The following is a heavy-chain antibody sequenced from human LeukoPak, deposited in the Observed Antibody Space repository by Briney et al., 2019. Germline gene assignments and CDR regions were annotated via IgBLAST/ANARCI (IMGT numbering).Heavy chain of an antibody. CDR3: ARGVREKNRGFLLYYYYYYMYV. CDR1: GGSISGYY. Sequence: SETLSLTCTVSGGSISGYYWSWIRQPPGKGLEWIGYIYYSGSTNYNPSLKSRVTISVDTSKNQFSLNLSSVTAADTAVYYCARGVREKNRGFLLYYYYYYMYVWGKGTTVAISS. J-gene: IGHJ6*03. V-gene: IGHV4-59*01. D-gene: IGHD3-10*01. CDR2: IYYSGST.